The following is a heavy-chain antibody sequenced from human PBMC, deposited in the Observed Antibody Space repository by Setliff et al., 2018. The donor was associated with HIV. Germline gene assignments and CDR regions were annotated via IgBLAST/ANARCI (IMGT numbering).Heavy chain of an antibody. V-gene: IGHV3-74*01. CDR1: GFTFSSYW. D-gene: IGHD1-1*01. Sequence: PGGSLRLSCAASGFTFSSYWVHWVRQTPGKGLMWVSRINTDGSDTSYVDAVKGRFTISRDNAQDTLYLQMNSLRAEDTAVYFCARVGKARMRAVDIWGHGTLVTV. CDR2: INTDGSDT. CDR3: ARVGKARMRAVDI. J-gene: IGHJ3*02.